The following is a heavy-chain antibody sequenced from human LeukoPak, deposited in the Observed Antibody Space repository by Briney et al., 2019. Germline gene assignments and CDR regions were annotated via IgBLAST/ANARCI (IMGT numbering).Heavy chain of an antibody. J-gene: IGHJ4*02. CDR1: GFPFSTYA. D-gene: IGHD3-22*01. Sequence: GTSLRLSCAASGFPFSTYAMHWVRQAPGKGLEWVAVISYDGSDKYYADSVKGRFTISRDNSKNTLYLQMNSLRAEDTAVYYCARGWPYYDSSGYYRRSGYFDYWGQGTLVTVSS. CDR3: ARGWPYYDSSGYYRRSGYFDY. V-gene: IGHV3-30*04. CDR2: ISYDGSDK.